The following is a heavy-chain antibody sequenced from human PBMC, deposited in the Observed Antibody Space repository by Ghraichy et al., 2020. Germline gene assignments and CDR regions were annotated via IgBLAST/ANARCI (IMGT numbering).Heavy chain of an antibody. CDR2: ISGSGGST. D-gene: IGHD3-10*01. V-gene: IGHV3-23*01. CDR3: AKDHSPYGSGSYYYFDY. J-gene: IGHJ4*02. CDR1: GFTFSSYA. Sequence: GVLRLSCAASGFTFSSYAMSWVRQAPGKGLEWVSAISGSGGSTYYADSVKGRFTISRDNSKNTLYLQMNSLRAEDTAVYYCAKDHSPYGSGSYYYFDYWGQGTLVTVSS.